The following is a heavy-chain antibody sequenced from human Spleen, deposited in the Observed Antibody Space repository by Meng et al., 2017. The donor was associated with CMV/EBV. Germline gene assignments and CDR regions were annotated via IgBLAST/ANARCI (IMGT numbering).Heavy chain of an antibody. J-gene: IGHJ6*02. Sequence: GGSLRLSCAASGFTLSSYAMHWVRQAPDKGLEWVAVISYDGSKEYYADSVKGRFTISRDNAKNSLYLQMNSLRAEDTAVYYCARDVYCSSTSCYYYYGMDVWGQGTTVTVSS. V-gene: IGHV3-30*04. CDR2: ISYDGSKE. CDR3: ARDVYCSSTSCYYYYGMDV. CDR1: GFTLSSYA. D-gene: IGHD2-2*01.